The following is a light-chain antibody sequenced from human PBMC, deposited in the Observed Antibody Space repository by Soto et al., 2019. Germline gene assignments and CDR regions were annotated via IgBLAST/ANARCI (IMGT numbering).Light chain of an antibody. CDR1: QTISNT. Sequence: VMTHSPATLSVSPGERASLSCSASQTISNTLDWYQQKHGQAPRLLMYGASTTATGVPARFSGSGSGTEFTHITISLQSEEFAVFACQQYNTCHPPGESVGPGTHVDI. CDR2: GAS. J-gene: IGKJ3*01. CDR3: QQYNTCHPPGES. V-gene: IGKV3D-15*01.